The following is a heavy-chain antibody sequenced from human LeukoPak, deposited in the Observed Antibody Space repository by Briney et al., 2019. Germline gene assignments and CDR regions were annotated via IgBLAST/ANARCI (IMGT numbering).Heavy chain of an antibody. D-gene: IGHD2-15*01. CDR2: IRYDGSNK. V-gene: IGHV3-30*02. J-gene: IGHJ6*03. CDR1: GFTFSSYA. CDR3: AKNGDRGAFCSGGTCYPYYYYYMDV. Sequence: PGGSLRLSCAASGFTFSSYAMHWVRQAPGKGLEWVAFIRYDGSNKYYADSVKGRFTISRDNSKNTLFLQINSLRAEDTAVYYCAKNGDRGAFCSGGTCYPYYYYYMDVWGKGTTVTISS.